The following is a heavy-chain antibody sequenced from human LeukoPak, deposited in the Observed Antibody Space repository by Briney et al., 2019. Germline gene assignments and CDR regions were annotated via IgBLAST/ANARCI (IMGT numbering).Heavy chain of an antibody. J-gene: IGHJ4*02. D-gene: IGHD3-3*01. Sequence: GGSLRLSCAASGFTFNSYTMNWVRQAPGKGLEWVSSISSSSTYIYYAGSVKGRFVISRDSANNSVYLQMNSLRAEDTAVYYCSRDGIFTGWGQGTLVTVSS. CDR2: ISSSSTYI. V-gene: IGHV3-21*01. CDR3: SRDGIFTG. CDR1: GFTFNSYT.